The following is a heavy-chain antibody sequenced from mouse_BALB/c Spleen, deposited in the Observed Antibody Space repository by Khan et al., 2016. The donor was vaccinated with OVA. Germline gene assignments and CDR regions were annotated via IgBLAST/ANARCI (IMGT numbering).Heavy chain of an antibody. CDR2: ISGDSNTI. Sequence: DVMLVESGGGLVQPGGSRKLSCAASGFTFNSYGMHWIRQAPEKGLEWVAYISGDSNTIHYADTVKGRFTISRDHPKNTLFLQMTSLMSDDTAMYYCATSYFYGYYFDYWGPGTTLTVS. CDR3: ATSYFYGYYFDY. V-gene: IGHV5-17*02. J-gene: IGHJ2*01. D-gene: IGHD1-1*01. CDR1: GFTFNSYG.